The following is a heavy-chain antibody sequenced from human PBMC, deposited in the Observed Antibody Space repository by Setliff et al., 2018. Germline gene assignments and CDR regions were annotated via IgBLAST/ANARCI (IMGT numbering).Heavy chain of an antibody. Sequence: GASVKVSCKASGGTFNNYAISWVQQAPGQGLKWMGGINPRTGVTNPAQKFQGRIVMTRDTSITTVYMDLSRLKSDDTAVYYCARGTDYHGSGSYWAKDVWGKGTTVTVSS. V-gene: IGHV1-2*02. J-gene: IGHJ6*04. D-gene: IGHD3-10*01. CDR1: GGTFNNYA. CDR2: INPRTGVT. CDR3: ARGTDYHGSGSYWAKDV.